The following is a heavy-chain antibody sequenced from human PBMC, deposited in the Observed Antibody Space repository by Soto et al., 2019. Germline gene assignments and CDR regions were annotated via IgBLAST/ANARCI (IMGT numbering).Heavy chain of an antibody. Sequence: SETLSLTCTVSGGSISSYYWSWIRQPPGKGLEWIGYIYYSGSTNYNPSLKSRVTISVDTSKNQFSLKLSSVTAADTAVYYCARVPGGSIAAPDSTFDPWGQGTLVTVSS. CDR3: ARVPGGSIAAPDSTFDP. D-gene: IGHD6-6*01. CDR1: GGSISSYY. J-gene: IGHJ5*02. CDR2: IYYSGST. V-gene: IGHV4-59*01.